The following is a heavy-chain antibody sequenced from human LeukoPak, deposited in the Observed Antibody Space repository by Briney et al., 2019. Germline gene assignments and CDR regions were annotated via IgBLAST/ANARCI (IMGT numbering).Heavy chain of an antibody. D-gene: IGHD4-17*01. J-gene: IGHJ4*02. CDR3: ARDYGADY. V-gene: IGHV3-30*04. CDR1: GFTFSSYA. CDR2: ISYDGSNK. Sequence: PGRSLRLSCAASGFTFSSYAMLWVRQAPGKGLEWVAVISYDGSNKYYADSVKGRFTISRDNSKNTLYLQMNSLRAEDTAVYYCARDYGADYWGQGTLVTVSS.